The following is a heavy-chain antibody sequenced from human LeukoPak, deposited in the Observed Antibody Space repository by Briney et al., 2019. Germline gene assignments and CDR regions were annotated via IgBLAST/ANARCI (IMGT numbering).Heavy chain of an antibody. CDR3: ARRGTGEFDY. CDR1: GFTFSSYA. D-gene: IGHD7-27*01. J-gene: IGHJ4*02. CDR2: ISYEGSNK. V-gene: IGHV3-30*03. Sequence: GSLRPSCAASGFTFSSYAMHWVRQAPGKGLEWVAVISYEGSNKYYADSVKGRFTISRDNSKNTLYLQMNSLRAEDTAVYYCARRGTGEFDYWGQGTLVTVSS.